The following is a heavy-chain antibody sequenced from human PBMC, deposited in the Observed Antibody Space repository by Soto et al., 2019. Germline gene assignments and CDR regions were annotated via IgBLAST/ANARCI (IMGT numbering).Heavy chain of an antibody. J-gene: IGHJ6*02. Sequence: ASVKVSCKASGYTFTSYGISWVRQAPGQGLEWMGWISAYNGNTNYAQKLQGRVTMTTDTSTSTAYMELRSLRSDDTAVYYCARDLYPDIRRYYYYGMHVWGQGTTVTVSS. CDR1: GYTFTSYG. CDR3: ARDLYPDIRRYYYYGMHV. D-gene: IGHD2-2*02. CDR2: ISAYNGNT. V-gene: IGHV1-18*01.